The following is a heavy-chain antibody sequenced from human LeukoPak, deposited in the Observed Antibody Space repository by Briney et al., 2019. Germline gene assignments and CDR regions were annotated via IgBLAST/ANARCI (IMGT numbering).Heavy chain of an antibody. V-gene: IGHV3-48*03. D-gene: IGHD3-10*01. Sequence: GRSLRLSCAVSGFTFSSYEMNWVRQAPGKGLEWVSYIRSSGSTIYYADSVKGRFTISRDNAKNSLYLQMNSLRAEDTAVYYCARDWFGYGSGSYHGDYFDYWGQGTLVTVSS. CDR1: GFTFSSYE. J-gene: IGHJ4*02. CDR3: ARDWFGYGSGSYHGDYFDY. CDR2: IRSSGSTI.